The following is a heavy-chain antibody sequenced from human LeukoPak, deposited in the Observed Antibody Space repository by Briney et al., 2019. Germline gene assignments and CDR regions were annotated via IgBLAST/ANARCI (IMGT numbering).Heavy chain of an antibody. Sequence: PSETLSLTCTVSGGSISSGGYYWSWIRQHPGKGPEWIGYIHYSGSTYYSPSLKSRVTISVDTSKNQFSLKLSSVTAADTAVYYCAGSRIGYSDSSGFFDSWGQGLLVTVSP. CDR2: IHYSGST. J-gene: IGHJ4*02. V-gene: IGHV4-31*03. CDR3: AGSRIGYSDSSGFFDS. D-gene: IGHD3-22*01. CDR1: GGSISSGGYY.